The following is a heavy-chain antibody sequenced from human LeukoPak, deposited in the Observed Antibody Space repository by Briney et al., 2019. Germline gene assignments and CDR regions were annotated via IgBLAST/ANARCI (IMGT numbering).Heavy chain of an antibody. J-gene: IGHJ4*02. CDR2: IYYSGST. CDR1: GGSISSSSYY. D-gene: IGHD1-26*01. CDR3: ARPRGSYFDFDY. Sequence: SETLSLTCTVSGGSISSSSYYWGWIRQPPGKGLEWIGGIYYSGSTYYNPSLKSRVTISVDTSRNQFSLKLSSVTAADTAVYYCARPRGSYFDFDYWGQGTLVTVSS. V-gene: IGHV4-39*01.